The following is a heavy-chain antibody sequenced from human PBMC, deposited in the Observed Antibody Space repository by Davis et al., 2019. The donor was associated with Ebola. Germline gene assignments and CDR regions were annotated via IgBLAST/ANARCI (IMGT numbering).Heavy chain of an antibody. D-gene: IGHD3-10*01. J-gene: IGHJ6*02. CDR2: MYYGQGT. V-gene: IGHV4-59*12. Sequence: SETLSLTCTLSGGSISGYYLTWIRQPPGKGLEWVGYMYYGQGTNYNPSLKSRVTMSADAPANQVSLKLSSVTAADTAVYYCARFRLGWFGELLYYYYGMDVWGQGTTVTVSS. CDR1: GGSISGYY. CDR3: ARFRLGWFGELLYYYYGMDV.